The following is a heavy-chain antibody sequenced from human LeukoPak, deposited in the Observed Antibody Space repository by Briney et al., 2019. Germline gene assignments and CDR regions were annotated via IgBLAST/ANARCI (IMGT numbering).Heavy chain of an antibody. CDR3: ARLWELLYYFDY. CDR2: IYYDGTT. J-gene: IGHJ4*02. D-gene: IGHD1-26*01. Sequence: SETLSLTCTVSAGSISSYYWTWIRQSPGKGLEWVGYIYYDGTTKYNPSLKSRVTISVDTSKNQFSLKLSSVTAADTAVYYCARLWELLYYFDYWGQGTLVTVSS. CDR1: AGSISSYY. V-gene: IGHV4-59*01.